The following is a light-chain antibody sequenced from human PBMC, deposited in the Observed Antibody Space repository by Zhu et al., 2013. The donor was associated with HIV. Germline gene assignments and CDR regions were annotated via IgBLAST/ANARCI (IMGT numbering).Light chain of an antibody. CDR1: QSVSSN. CDR2: DAS. Sequence: IVMTQSPATLSVSPGERATLSCRASQSVSSNLAWYQQKPGQAPRLLIYDASNRATGIPDRISGSGSGTDFTLTISRLEPEDFAVYYCQQYGRSPVTFGGGTKVEIK. J-gene: IGKJ4*01. CDR3: QQYGRSPVT. V-gene: IGKV3-20*01.